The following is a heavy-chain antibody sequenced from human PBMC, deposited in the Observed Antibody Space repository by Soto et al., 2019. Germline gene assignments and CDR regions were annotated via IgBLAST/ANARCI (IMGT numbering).Heavy chain of an antibody. CDR2: ISSSSSYI. CDR1: GFIFDIYS. V-gene: IGHV3-21*01. J-gene: IGHJ6*02. CDR3: ARDRGAASDIRYYYYGIDV. Sequence: EVQLVEPGGGLVKPGGPLRLSCAASGFIFDIYSLTWVRQAPGKGLEWFSSISSSSSYIYYADSVKGRFTISRDNAENSLYLQMSSLRADDTAVYYCARDRGAASDIRYYYYGIDVWGQGTTVTVSS. D-gene: IGHD3-10*01.